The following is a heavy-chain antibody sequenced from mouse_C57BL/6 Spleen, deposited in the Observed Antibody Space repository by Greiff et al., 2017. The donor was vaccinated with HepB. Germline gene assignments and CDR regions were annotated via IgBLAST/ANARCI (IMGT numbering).Heavy chain of an antibody. J-gene: IGHJ2*01. Sequence: VKLQQPGAELVKPGASVKLSCKASGYTFTSYWMQWVKQRPGQGLEWIGEIDPSDSYTNYNQKFKGKATLTVDTSSSTVYMQLSSLTSEDSAVYYCARRDYYSNPYFDYWGQGTTLTVSS. V-gene: IGHV1-50*01. D-gene: IGHD2-5*01. CDR1: GYTFTSYW. CDR2: IDPSDSYT. CDR3: ARRDYYSNPYFDY.